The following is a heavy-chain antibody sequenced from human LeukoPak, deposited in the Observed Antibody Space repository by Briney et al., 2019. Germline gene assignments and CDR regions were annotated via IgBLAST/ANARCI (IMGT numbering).Heavy chain of an antibody. J-gene: IGHJ6*02. CDR3: ARGSSSSWYYYYGMDV. CDR2: INPNSGGT. V-gene: IGHV1-2*06. Sequence: GPVKVSCKASGGTFSSYAISWVRQAPGQGLEWMGRINPNSGGTNYAQKFQGRVTMTRDTSISTAYMGLSSLRSDDTAAYYCARGSSSSWYYYYGMDVWGQGTTVTVSS. CDR1: GGTFSSYA. D-gene: IGHD6-13*01.